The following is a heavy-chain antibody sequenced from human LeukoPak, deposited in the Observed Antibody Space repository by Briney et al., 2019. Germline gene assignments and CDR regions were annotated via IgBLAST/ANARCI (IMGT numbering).Heavy chain of an antibody. J-gene: IGHJ6*02. CDR2: INPNSGGT. CDR1: GYTFTGYY. Sequence: ASMKVSCKASGYTFTGYYMHWVRQAPGQGLEWMGWINPNSGGTNYAQKFQGRVTMTRDTSISTAYMELSRLRSDDTAVYYCASAYYDFWSGSFSGPSSAYYYGMDVWGQGTTVTVSS. CDR3: ASAYYDFWSGSFSGPSSAYYYGMDV. V-gene: IGHV1-2*02. D-gene: IGHD3-3*01.